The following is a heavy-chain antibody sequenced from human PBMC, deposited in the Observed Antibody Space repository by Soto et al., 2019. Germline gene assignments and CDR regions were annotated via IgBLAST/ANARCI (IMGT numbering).Heavy chain of an antibody. J-gene: IGHJ4*02. CDR1: GFTFSSYA. V-gene: IGHV3-23*01. Sequence: VQLLESGGGLVQPGGSLRLSCAASGFTFSSYAMRWVRQAPGKGLEWVSAISCSGGSKYYADSVKGRFTISRDNSKNTLYLQMNSLRAEDTAVYYCAKDDRYGVGLGYWGQGTLVTVSS. CDR2: ISCSGGSK. D-gene: IGHD3-16*01. CDR3: AKDDRYGVGLGY.